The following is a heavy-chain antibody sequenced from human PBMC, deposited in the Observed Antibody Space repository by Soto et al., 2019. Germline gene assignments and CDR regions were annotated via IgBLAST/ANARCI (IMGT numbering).Heavy chain of an antibody. CDR1: GFTFSSYA. CDR3: ASLPGCSYGFFLDY. V-gene: IGHV3-30-3*01. Sequence: PGGSLRLSCAASGFTFSSYAMHWVRQAPGKGLEWVAVISYDGSNKYYADSVKGRFTISRDNSKNTLYLQMNSLRAEDTAVYYCASLPGCSYGFFLDYWGQGTLVTVSS. CDR2: ISYDGSNK. D-gene: IGHD5-18*01. J-gene: IGHJ4*02.